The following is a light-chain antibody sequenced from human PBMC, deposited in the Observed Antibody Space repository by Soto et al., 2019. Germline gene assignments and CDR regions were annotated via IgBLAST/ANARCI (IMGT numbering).Light chain of an antibody. Sequence: QSVLTQPASVSGSPGQSITISCTGTSSDVGGYNHVSWYQQHPGKVPKLMIYDVSNRPSGVSNRFSGSKSGNTASLTISGLQPEDEADYYFSSYASGSTLVFGTGTKLTVL. V-gene: IGLV2-14*01. CDR2: DVS. CDR3: SSYASGSTLV. J-gene: IGLJ1*01. CDR1: SSDVGGYNH.